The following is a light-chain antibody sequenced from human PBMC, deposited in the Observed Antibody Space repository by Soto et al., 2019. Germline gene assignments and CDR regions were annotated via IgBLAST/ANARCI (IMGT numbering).Light chain of an antibody. V-gene: IGKV3-15*01. CDR3: QQYANWPKT. J-gene: IGKJ1*01. Sequence: RVMTQSPDTLSVSPGERATLSCRASETVRSNLAWYQQKPGQAPRLLIYGASTRATGIPARFSGSGSETEFTLTISSLQSEDLAVYYCQQYANWPKTFGQGTKVDIK. CDR1: ETVRSN. CDR2: GAS.